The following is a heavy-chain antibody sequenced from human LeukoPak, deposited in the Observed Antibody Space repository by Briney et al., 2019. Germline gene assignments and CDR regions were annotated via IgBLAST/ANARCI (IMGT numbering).Heavy chain of an antibody. CDR2: ISGDGSRT. CDR3: AKDIIGGSGP. CDR1: GFTFEDYG. J-gene: IGHJ5*02. V-gene: IGHV3-43*02. Sequence: GGSLRLSCAASGFTFEDYGMHWVRQAPGKGLEWVSLISGDGSRTYYADSVKGRFTISRDNSKNSLYLRMSSLRTEDTAFYYCAKDIIGGSGPWGQGTPVTVSS. D-gene: IGHD3-10*01.